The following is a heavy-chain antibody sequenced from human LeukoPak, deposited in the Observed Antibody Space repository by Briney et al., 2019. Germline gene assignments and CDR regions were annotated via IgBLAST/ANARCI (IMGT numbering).Heavy chain of an antibody. CDR3: ARVRGDYYDSRAYYFDY. CDR1: GYTFTSYY. D-gene: IGHD3-22*01. V-gene: IGHV1-46*01. J-gene: IGHJ4*02. CDR2: INPSGGST. Sequence: GASVKVSCKASGYTFTSYYMHWVRQAPGQGLEWMGIINPSGGSTSYAQKFQGRVTMTRDMSTSTVYMELSSLRSEDTAVYYCARVRGDYYDSRAYYFDYWGQGTLVTVSS.